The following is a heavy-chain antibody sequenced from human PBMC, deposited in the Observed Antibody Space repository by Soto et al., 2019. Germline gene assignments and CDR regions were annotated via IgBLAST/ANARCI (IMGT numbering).Heavy chain of an antibody. V-gene: IGHV4-59*01. CDR2: ISYSVST. J-gene: IGHJ5*01. Sequence: SETLSLTCTISGGSISSYYWSWIRQPPGKGLEWIGYISYSVSTNYNPSLKIRVTISVDTSKNQFSLKLSSVTSADTAVYYCARVGLYNWIDYWGQGTLVTVSS. CDR3: ARVGLYNWIDY. CDR1: GGSISSYY. D-gene: IGHD3-16*02.